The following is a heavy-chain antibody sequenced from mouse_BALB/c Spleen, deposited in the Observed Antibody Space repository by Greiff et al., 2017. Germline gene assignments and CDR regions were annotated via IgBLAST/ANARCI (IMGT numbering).Heavy chain of an antibody. Sequence: EVKLVESGGGLVQPGGSLKLSCAASGFTFSSYTMSWVRKTPEKRLEWVAYISNGGGSTYYPDTVKGRFTISRDNAKNTLYLQMSSLKSEDTAMYYCAKGGYYDAMDYWGQGTSVTVSS. CDR2: ISNGGGST. CDR3: AKGGYYDAMDY. J-gene: IGHJ4*01. CDR1: GFTFSSYT. D-gene: IGHD2-2*01. V-gene: IGHV5-12-2*01.